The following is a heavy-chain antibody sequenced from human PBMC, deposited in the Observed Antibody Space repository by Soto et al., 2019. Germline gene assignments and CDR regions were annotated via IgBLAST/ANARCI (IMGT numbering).Heavy chain of an antibody. D-gene: IGHD6-13*01. J-gene: IGHJ2*01. V-gene: IGHV3-33*01. CDR2: IWYDGSNK. CDR1: GFTFSSYG. CDR3: ARGKGGRSRGWYFDL. Sequence: QVQLVESGGGVVQPGRSLRLSCAASGFTFSSYGMHWVRQAPGKGLEWVAVIWYDGSNKYYADSVKGRFTISRDNSKNTMELQMNSLRAEDTAVYYCARGKGGRSRGWYFDLWGRGTLVTVSS.